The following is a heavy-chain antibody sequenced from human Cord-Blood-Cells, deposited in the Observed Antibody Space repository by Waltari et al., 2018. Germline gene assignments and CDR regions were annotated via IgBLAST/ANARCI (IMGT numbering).Heavy chain of an antibody. CDR2: INQSGRT. Sequence: QVQLQQWGAGLLKPSETLSLTCAVYGGSFSGYYWSWIRQPPGRGLAWVGEINQSGRTNSNPSLRSRVTISVDTSKNQFSRKLSSVTAADTAVYYCARAGAAAGRSFDYWGQGTLVTVSS. V-gene: IGHV4-34*01. CDR3: ARAGAAAGRSFDY. CDR1: GGSFSGYY. J-gene: IGHJ4*02. D-gene: IGHD6-13*01.